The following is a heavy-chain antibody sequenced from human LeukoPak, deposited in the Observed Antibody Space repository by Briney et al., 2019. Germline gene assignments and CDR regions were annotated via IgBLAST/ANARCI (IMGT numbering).Heavy chain of an antibody. Sequence: PGGSLRLSCAASGFTFSSSAMHWVRQAPGKGPEWVTGISFDGSHKYYADSVKGRFTISRDNSNKMLYLEMNSLRGEDTAVYYCVYPLWGRLHDYYGMDVWGQGTTVIVSS. J-gene: IGHJ6*02. CDR2: ISFDGSHK. V-gene: IGHV3-30*04. CDR3: VYPLWGRLHDYYGMDV. CDR1: GFTFSSSA. D-gene: IGHD4-11*01.